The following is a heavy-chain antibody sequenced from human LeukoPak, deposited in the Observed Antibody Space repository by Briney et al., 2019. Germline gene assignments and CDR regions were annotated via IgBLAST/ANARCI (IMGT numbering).Heavy chain of an antibody. V-gene: IGHV4-30-2*01. CDR1: GGSISSGGYS. J-gene: IGHJ4*02. CDR3: ARGARGYCSSTSCSFFDY. CDR2: IYHSGST. D-gene: IGHD2-2*01. Sequence: ETLSLTCAVSGGSISSGGYSWSWIRQPPGKGLEWIGYIYHSGSTYYNPSLKSRVTMSVDTSKNQFSLKLSSVTAADTAVYYCARGARGYCSSTSCSFFDYWGQGTLVTVSS.